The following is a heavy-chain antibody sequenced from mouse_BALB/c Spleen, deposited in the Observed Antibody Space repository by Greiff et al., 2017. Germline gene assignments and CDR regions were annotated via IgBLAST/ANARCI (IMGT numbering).Heavy chain of an antibody. CDR3: ARGNYYSSSYDFDY. J-gene: IGHJ2*01. D-gene: IGHD1-1*01. V-gene: IGHV1-18*01. CDR1: GYTFTDYN. CDR2: INPNNGGT. Sequence: VQLQQSGPELVKPGASVKIPCKASGYTFTDYNMDWVKQSHGKSLEWIGDINPNNGGTIYNQKFKGKATLTVDKSSSTAYMELRSLTSEDTAVYYCARGNYYSSSYDFDYWGQGTTLTVSS.